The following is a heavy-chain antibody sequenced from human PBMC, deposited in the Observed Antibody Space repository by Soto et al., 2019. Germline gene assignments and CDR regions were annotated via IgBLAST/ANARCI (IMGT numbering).Heavy chain of an antibody. CDR3: ARDAGWLQDGMDV. Sequence: SETLSLTCTVSGGSISSGDYYWSWIRQPPGKGLEWIGYIYYSGSTYYNPSLKSRVTISVDTSKNQFSLKLSSVTAADTAVYYCARDAGWLQDGMDVWGQGTTVTVSS. CDR2: IYYSGST. V-gene: IGHV4-30-4*01. CDR1: GGSISSGDYY. D-gene: IGHD5-12*01. J-gene: IGHJ6*02.